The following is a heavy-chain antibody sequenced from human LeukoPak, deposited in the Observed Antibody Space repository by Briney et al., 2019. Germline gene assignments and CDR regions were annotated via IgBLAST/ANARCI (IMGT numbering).Heavy chain of an antibody. J-gene: IGHJ6*02. Sequence: GGSLRLSCAASGFFFRSYEMNWVRQAPGKGLEWVANIKQDGSEKYYVDSVKGRFTISRDNAKNSLYLQMNSLRAEDTAVYYCAREGSYSSSWPPYYYYGMDVWGQGTTVTVSS. CDR2: IKQDGSEK. CDR1: GFFFRSYE. CDR3: AREGSYSSSWPPYYYYGMDV. D-gene: IGHD6-13*01. V-gene: IGHV3-7*01.